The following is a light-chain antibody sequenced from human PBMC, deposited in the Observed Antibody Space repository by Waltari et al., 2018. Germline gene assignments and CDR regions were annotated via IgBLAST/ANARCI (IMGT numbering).Light chain of an antibody. CDR1: QRISSC. CDR2: KAS. CDR3: QQYNSYSLALT. V-gene: IGKV1-5*03. Sequence: DIQMTQSPSTLSASVGDRVTITCQASQRISSCLAWYQQKPGNAPKLLIYKASSLESGVPSMFSGIGSGTEFTLTISSLQPDDFATYYCQQYNSYSLALTFGGGTKVEIK. J-gene: IGKJ4*01.